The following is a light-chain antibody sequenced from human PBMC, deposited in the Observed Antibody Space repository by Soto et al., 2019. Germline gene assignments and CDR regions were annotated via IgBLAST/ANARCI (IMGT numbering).Light chain of an antibody. Sequence: LTQPASVSGSPGQSITVSCTGTSSDVGSYNRVSWYQQPPGTAPKLIIYDVSNRPLGVPERFFGSKSGNTASLTISGLQAEDEADYYCCSYTTRPTYVFATGTKVTVL. V-gene: IGLV2-18*02. CDR3: CSYTTRPTYV. J-gene: IGLJ1*01. CDR2: DVS. CDR1: SSDVGSYNR.